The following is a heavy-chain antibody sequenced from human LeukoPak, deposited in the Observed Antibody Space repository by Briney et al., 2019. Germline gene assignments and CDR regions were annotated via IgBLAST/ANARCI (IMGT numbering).Heavy chain of an antibody. J-gene: IGHJ3*02. CDR1: GGSFSGYY. CDR3: ARRPGNSGSYLGAFDI. CDR2: INHSGST. Sequence: SETLSLTCGVYGGSFSGYYWSWIRQAPGKGLEWIGEINHSGSTNYNPSLKSRVTISVDTSKNQFSLKLSSVTAADTAVYYCARRPGNSGSYLGAFDIWGQGTMVTVSS. V-gene: IGHV4-34*01. D-gene: IGHD1-26*01.